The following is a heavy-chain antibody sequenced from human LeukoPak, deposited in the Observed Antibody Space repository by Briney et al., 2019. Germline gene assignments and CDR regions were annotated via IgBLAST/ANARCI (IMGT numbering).Heavy chain of an antibody. CDR1: GFLLRNYA. CDR3: AKDDSSSTPYYFDY. V-gene: IGHV3-30*04. J-gene: IGHJ4*02. CDR2: TLYDGSEN. Sequence: GGSLRLSCVTSGFLLRNYAMHWVRQAPGKGLEWLAVTLYDGSENYYADFVKGRFTISRDNSKNTLYLQMNSLRAEDTAVYYCAKDDSSSTPYYFDYWGQGTLVTVSS. D-gene: IGHD6-6*01.